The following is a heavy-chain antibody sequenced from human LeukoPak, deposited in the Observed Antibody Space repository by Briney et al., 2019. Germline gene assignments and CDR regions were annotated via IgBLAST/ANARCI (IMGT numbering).Heavy chain of an antibody. D-gene: IGHD1-26*01. Sequence: SESLSLTCTVSGGSISNYYWSWIRQPPGKGLEWIGYIYYSGSTDYNPSLKSRVTITVDTSKNQFFLKLNSVTAADTAVYCCARDRELGYWGQGTLVTVSS. V-gene: IGHV4-59*01. CDR1: GGSISNYY. CDR3: ARDRELGY. J-gene: IGHJ4*02. CDR2: IYYSGST.